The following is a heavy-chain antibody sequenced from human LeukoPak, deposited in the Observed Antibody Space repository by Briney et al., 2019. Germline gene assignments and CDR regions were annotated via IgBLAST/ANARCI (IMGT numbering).Heavy chain of an antibody. V-gene: IGHV4-38-2*01. Sequence: PGGSLRLSCAASGFTFSSYAMSWVRQAPGKGLEWIGSIYYSGSTYYNPSLKSRVIISVDTSKNQFSLKLSSVTAADTAVYYCASRGVWYCTNGVCPGNDYWGQGTLVTVSS. CDR1: GFTFSSYA. D-gene: IGHD2-8*01. CDR2: IYYSGST. CDR3: ASRGVWYCTNGVCPGNDY. J-gene: IGHJ4*02.